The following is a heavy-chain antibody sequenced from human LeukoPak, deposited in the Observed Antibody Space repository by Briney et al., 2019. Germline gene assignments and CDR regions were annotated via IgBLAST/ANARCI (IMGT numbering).Heavy chain of an antibody. Sequence: PSETLSLTCGVNGGSFSSGSYYWSWIRQPAGKGLEWIGRIYTSGSTNYNPSLKSRVTISVDTSKNQFSLKLSSVTAADTAVYYCAQGVRLGELSLRFDYYYGMDVWGQGTTVTVSS. V-gene: IGHV4-61*02. CDR2: IYTSGST. CDR3: AQGVRLGELSLRFDYYYGMDV. J-gene: IGHJ6*02. D-gene: IGHD3-16*02. CDR1: GGSFSSGSYY.